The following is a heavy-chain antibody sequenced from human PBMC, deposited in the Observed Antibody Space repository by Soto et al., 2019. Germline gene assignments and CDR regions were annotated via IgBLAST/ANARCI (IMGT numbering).Heavy chain of an antibody. Sequence: GGSLRLSCATSGIIFTGYDMHWVRQARGKGLEWVSRIATGGDTYYSGSVKGRFIISRDSAKNSVYLQMNNLRAGDTAVYYCARAALPSTSLYGMDVWGQGTTVPVSS. V-gene: IGHV3-13*01. J-gene: IGHJ6*02. CDR1: GIIFTGYD. CDR2: IATGGDT. D-gene: IGHD3-3*02. CDR3: ARAALPSTSLYGMDV.